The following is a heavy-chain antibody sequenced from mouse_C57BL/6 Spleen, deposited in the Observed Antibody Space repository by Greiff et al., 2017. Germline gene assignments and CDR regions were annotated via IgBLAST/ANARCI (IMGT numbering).Heavy chain of an antibody. Sequence: QVQLQQPGAELVKPGASVKLSCKASGYTFTSYWMQWVKQRPGQGLEWIGEIDPSDSYTNYNQKFKGQATLTVDTSSSTAYMQLSSLTSEDSAVYYCARGDGNYSDYWGQGTTLTVSS. CDR1: GYTFTSYW. CDR2: IDPSDSYT. V-gene: IGHV1-50*01. CDR3: ARGDGNYSDY. D-gene: IGHD2-1*01. J-gene: IGHJ2*01.